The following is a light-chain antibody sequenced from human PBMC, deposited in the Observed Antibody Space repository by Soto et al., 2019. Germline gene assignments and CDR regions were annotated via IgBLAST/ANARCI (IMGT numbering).Light chain of an antibody. Sequence: EIVLTQSPGTLSLSPGERATLSCRASQTVSSGYLAWYQRKPGQAPRLLIYGASGRATGIPDRFSGSGSGTDFTLTISRLEPEDFAVYYCQQYGGSPYTFGQGTTLGIK. CDR1: QTVSSGY. J-gene: IGKJ2*01. CDR2: GAS. CDR3: QQYGGSPYT. V-gene: IGKV3-20*01.